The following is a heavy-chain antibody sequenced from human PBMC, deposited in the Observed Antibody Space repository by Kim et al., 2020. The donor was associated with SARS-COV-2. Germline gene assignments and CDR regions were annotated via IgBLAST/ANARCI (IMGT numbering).Heavy chain of an antibody. Sequence: ASVKVSCKASGYTFTSYAMNWVRQAPGQGLEWMGWINTNTGNPTYAQGFTGRFVFSLDTSVSTAYLQISSLKAEDTAVYYCARDLYYCRSSSCDEGFYYWGQGNLVTVSS. J-gene: IGHJ4*02. CDR2: INTNTGNP. V-gene: IGHV7-4-1*02. CDR1: GYTFTSYA. D-gene: IGHD2-2*01. CDR3: ARDLYYCRSSSCDEGFYY.